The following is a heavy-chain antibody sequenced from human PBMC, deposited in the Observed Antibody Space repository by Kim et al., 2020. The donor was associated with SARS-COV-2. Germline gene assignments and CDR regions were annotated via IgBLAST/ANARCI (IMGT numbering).Heavy chain of an antibody. CDR2: ISSSSSYI. CDR1: GFTFSSYS. D-gene: IGHD3-16*02. V-gene: IGHV3-21*01. Sequence: GSLRLSCAASGFTFSSYSMNWVRQAPGKGLEWVSSISSSSSYIYYADSVKGRFTISRDNAKNSLYLQMNSLRAEDTAVYYCARDNYVWGSYRYWGSNWFDPWGQGTLVTVSS. J-gene: IGHJ5*02. CDR3: ARDNYVWGSYRYWGSNWFDP.